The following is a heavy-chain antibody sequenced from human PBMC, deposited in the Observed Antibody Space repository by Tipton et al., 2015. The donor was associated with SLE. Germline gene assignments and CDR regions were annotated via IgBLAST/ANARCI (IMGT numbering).Heavy chain of an antibody. CDR1: GGSLRGYF. V-gene: IGHV4-34*01. CDR3: ASHSGWRDF. CDR2: VSPSGST. D-gene: IGHD6-19*01. J-gene: IGHJ4*02. Sequence: GLVKPSETLSLTCAVYGGSLRGYFWSWIRQPPGKGLEWVGGVSPSGSTNYNPSLKSRVTISVDTSKNQFSLKLTSVTAADTAVYFCASHSGWRDFWGQGTLVTVSS.